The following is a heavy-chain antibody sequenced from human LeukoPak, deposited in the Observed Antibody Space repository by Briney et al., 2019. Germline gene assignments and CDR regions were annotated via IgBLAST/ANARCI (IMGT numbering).Heavy chain of an antibody. CDR1: GFAFSSYA. V-gene: IGHV3-23*01. Sequence: GGSLRLSCAASGFAFSSYAMSWVRQAPGKGLEWVSAISGSGGSTYYADSVKGRFTISRDNSKNTLYLQMNSLRAEDTAVYYCAKDRIGVGYGSGSYYYYYYGMDVWGQGTTVTVSS. J-gene: IGHJ6*02. CDR2: ISGSGGST. CDR3: AKDRIGVGYGSGSYYYYYYGMDV. D-gene: IGHD3-10*01.